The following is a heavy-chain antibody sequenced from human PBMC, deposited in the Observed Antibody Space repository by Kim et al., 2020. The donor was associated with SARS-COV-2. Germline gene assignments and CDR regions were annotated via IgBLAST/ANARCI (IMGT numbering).Heavy chain of an antibody. CDR1: GGSISSSSYY. D-gene: IGHD6-19*01. CDR2: IYYSGST. J-gene: IGHJ1*01. V-gene: IGHV4-39*01. Sequence: SETLSLTCTVSGGSISSSSYYWGWIRQPPGKGLEWIGSIYYSGSTYYNPSLKSRVTISVDTSKNQFSLKLSSVTAADTAVYYCARRSRGIAVAGGNFQHWGQGTLVTVSS. CDR3: ARRSRGIAVAGGNFQH.